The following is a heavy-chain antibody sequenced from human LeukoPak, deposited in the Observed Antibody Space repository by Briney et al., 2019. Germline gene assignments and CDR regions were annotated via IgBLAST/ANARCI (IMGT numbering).Heavy chain of an antibody. CDR1: GGSISSSSYY. CDR2: IYYSGST. V-gene: IGHV4-39*07. J-gene: IGHJ4*02. D-gene: IGHD2-2*01. CDR3: ARAHSSTSFLEFDY. Sequence: SETLSLTCTVSGGSISSSSYYWGWIRQPPGKGLEWIGSIYYSGSTYYNPSLKSRVTISVDTSKNQFSLKLSSVTAADTAVYYCARAHSSTSFLEFDYWGQGTLVTVSS.